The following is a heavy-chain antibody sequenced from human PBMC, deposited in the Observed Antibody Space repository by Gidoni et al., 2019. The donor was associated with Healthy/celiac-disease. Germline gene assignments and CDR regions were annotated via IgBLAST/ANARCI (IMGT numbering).Heavy chain of an antibody. CDR2: ISWNSGSI. CDR3: AKDIIGLLSIGWLFDP. Sequence: EVQLVESGGGLVQPGRSRRLSCAASGFTFDEYAMHWVRQAPGKGLEWVSGISWNSGSIGYADSVKGRFTISRDNAKNSLYLQMNSLRAEDTALYYCAKDIIGLLSIGWLFDPWGQGTLVTVSS. J-gene: IGHJ5*02. V-gene: IGHV3-9*01. D-gene: IGHD2-2*01. CDR1: GFTFDEYA.